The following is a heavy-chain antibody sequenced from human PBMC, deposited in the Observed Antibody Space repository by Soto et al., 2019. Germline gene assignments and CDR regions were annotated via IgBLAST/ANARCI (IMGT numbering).Heavy chain of an antibody. J-gene: IGHJ4*02. CDR1: GGTFSSYT. V-gene: IGHV1-69*02. CDR3: ANPPRY. CDR2: IIPISRIA. Sequence: QVQLVQSGAEVKKPGSSVKVSCKASGGTFSSYTISWVRQAPGQGLEWMGRIIPISRIAHHGQKFQGRVTITADKPTGTAYMELSSLRSEDTAVYYCANPPRYWGQGTLVTVSS.